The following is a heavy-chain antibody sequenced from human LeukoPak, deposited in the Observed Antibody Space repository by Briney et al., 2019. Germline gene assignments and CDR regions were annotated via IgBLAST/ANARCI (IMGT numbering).Heavy chain of an antibody. D-gene: IGHD3-9*01. Sequence: PGGSLRLSCAASGFTFSSYWMHWVRQAPGKGLVGVSRIDSDGRRTEYADSVKGRFTISRDNAKNSLYLQMNSLRAEDTALYYCAKDVYYDILTGSHNWFDPWGQGTLVTVSS. J-gene: IGHJ5*02. V-gene: IGHV3-74*03. CDR1: GFTFSSYW. CDR2: IDSDGRRT. CDR3: AKDVYYDILTGSHNWFDP.